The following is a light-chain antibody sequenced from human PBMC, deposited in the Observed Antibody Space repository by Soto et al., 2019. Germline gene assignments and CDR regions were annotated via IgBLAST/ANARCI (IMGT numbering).Light chain of an antibody. CDR2: VDDSGSY. Sequence: QTVVTQSSSASASLGSSVKLTCTLSSGRSSYIIAWHQQQPGKAPRYLMKVDDSGSYNKGSGIPDRFSGSSSGAERYLTISNVQCEDESDYYCETWDSDRCVFGGGTKVTVL. CDR1: SGRSSYI. J-gene: IGLJ3*02. V-gene: IGLV4-60*02. CDR3: ETWDSDRCV.